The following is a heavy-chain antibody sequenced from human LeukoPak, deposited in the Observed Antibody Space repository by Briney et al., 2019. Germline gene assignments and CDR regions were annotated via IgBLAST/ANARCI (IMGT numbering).Heavy chain of an antibody. CDR2: ISGSGGDT. V-gene: IGHV3-23*01. CDR3: AKDRSCTNNICHGDFDY. J-gene: IGHJ4*02. D-gene: IGHD2-8*01. Sequence: GGSLRLSCAASGFTFSNYAMSWGRHAPGMGLEWVSGISGSGGDTYYADSVKGRFTISRDNSKNTLYLQMNSLRAEDTAVYYCAKDRSCTNNICHGDFDYWGQGTLVTVSS. CDR1: GFTFSNYA.